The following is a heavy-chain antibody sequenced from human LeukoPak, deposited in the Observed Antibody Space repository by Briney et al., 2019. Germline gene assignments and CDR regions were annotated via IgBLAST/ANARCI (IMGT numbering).Heavy chain of an antibody. CDR1: GGSVNYYY. V-gene: IGHV4-59*08. D-gene: IGHD6-13*01. J-gene: IGHJ4*02. CDR2: ISHSGST. Sequence: PSETLSLTCTVSGGSVNYYYWSWIRQPPGKGLEWIGYISHSGSTNYSPSLKSRVSISLVTSKNQFSLKLTSVTAADTAVYYCATWAAAGSGYWGQGTLVTVSS. CDR3: ATWAAAGSGY.